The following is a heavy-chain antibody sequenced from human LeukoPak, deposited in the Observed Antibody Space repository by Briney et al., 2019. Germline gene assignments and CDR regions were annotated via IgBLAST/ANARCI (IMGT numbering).Heavy chain of an antibody. CDR2: LYHDGGT. CDR3: VHGWASYGSGSSEFFDY. CDR1: GFTFSSYA. D-gene: IGHD3-10*01. Sequence: GGSLRLSCAASGFTFSSYAMSWVRQAPGKGLEYVSVLYHDGGTYSADSVKGRFTISRDNSKNTLYLQMNSLRVEDTAMYYCVHGWASYGSGSSEFFDYWGQGSLVTVSS. V-gene: IGHV3-53*01. J-gene: IGHJ4*02.